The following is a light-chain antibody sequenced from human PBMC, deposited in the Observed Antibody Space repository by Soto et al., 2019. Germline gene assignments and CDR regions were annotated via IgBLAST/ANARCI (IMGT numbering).Light chain of an antibody. J-gene: IGLJ3*02. CDR2: EVS. V-gene: IGLV2-14*01. Sequence: QSVLTQPASVSGSPGQSITISCTGTSSDVGGYNYVSWYQQHPGKAPKLMIYEVSNRPSGVSNRFSGSKSGNTASLTISGLEAEHEADYYCSSYTSINTWVFGGGTKLTVL. CDR1: SSDVGGYNY. CDR3: SSYTSINTWV.